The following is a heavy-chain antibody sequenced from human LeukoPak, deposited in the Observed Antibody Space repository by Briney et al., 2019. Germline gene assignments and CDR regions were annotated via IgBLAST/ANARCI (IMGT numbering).Heavy chain of an antibody. CDR3: ARCRTVTTIDY. D-gene: IGHD4-17*01. CDR2: IYPGDSDT. V-gene: IGHV5-51*01. J-gene: IGHJ4*02. Sequence: NHGESLKISWKGSGYSFTSYWIGWVRQMPGKGLEWMGIIYPGDSDTRYSPSFQGQVTISADKSISTAYLQWSSLKASDTAMYYCARCRTVTTIDYWGQGTLVTVSS. CDR1: GYSFTSYW.